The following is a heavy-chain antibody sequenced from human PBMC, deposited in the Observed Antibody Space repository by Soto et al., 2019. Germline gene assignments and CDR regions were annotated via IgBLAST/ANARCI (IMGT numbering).Heavy chain of an antibody. V-gene: IGHV1-18*04. Sequence: ASVKVSCKASGYTFTSYGISWVRQAPGQGLEWMGWISAYNGNTNYAQKLQGRVTMTTDTSTSTAYMELRSLRSDDTAMYYCARAYSSGWYFDYWGQGTLVTVSS. J-gene: IGHJ4*02. CDR3: ARAYSSGWYFDY. D-gene: IGHD6-19*01. CDR2: ISAYNGNT. CDR1: GYTFTSYG.